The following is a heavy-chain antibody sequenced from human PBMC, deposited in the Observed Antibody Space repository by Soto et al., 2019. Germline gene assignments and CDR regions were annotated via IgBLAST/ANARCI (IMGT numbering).Heavy chain of an antibody. CDR1: GGSFTSNNW. Sequence: SETLSLTCAVSGGSFTSNNWWTWVRQPPGQGLEWIGEIYRTGSTNYNPSLKSRVTISLDKSENQSSLKVTSLTAEDTAVYYCASRDPGTSVDYWGQGTLVTVSS. J-gene: IGHJ4*02. CDR3: ASRDPGTSVDY. D-gene: IGHD1-7*01. V-gene: IGHV4-4*02. CDR2: IYRTGST.